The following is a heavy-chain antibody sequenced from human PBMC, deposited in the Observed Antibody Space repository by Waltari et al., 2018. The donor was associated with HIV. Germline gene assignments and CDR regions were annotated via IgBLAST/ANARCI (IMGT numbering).Heavy chain of an antibody. CDR1: GYTFTTYT. V-gene: IGHV1-18*01. D-gene: IGHD3-22*01. CDR2: NSPYNGNQ. Sequence: QVQLVQSGAEVKKPGASVKVSCKASGYTFTTYTISWVRQAPGQGLEWMGWNSPYNGNQNYAKKLQGRVTRTTDTTTTTAYLELRSLRSDDTAVYYCAREGGYHYPYYFDYWGQGTLVTVSS. J-gene: IGHJ4*02. CDR3: AREGGYHYPYYFDY.